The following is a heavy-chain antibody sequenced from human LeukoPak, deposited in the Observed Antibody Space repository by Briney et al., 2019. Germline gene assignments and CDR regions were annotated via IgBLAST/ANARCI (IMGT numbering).Heavy chain of an antibody. CDR3: ARGRGRIQPWLSYYYYYGMDV. D-gene: IGHD5-18*01. CDR1: GGSFSGYY. CDR2: INHSGST. J-gene: IGHJ6*02. V-gene: IGHV4-34*01. Sequence: SETLSLTCAVYGGSFSGYYWSWIRQPPGKGLEWIGEINHSGSTNYNPSLKSRVTISVDTSKNQFSLKLSSVTAADTAVYYCARGRGRIQPWLSYYYYYGMDVWGQGTTVTVSS.